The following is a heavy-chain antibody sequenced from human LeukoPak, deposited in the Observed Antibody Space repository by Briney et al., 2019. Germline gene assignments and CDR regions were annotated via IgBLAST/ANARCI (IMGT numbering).Heavy chain of an antibody. CDR2: IYYSGST. J-gene: IGHJ4*02. D-gene: IGHD6-19*01. CDR3: ARDQGGPYSSGWSNYFDY. Sequence: SQTLSLTCAVSGGSISSGGYSWSWIRQPPGKGLEWIGYIYYSGSTYYNPSLKSRVTISVDTSKNQFSLKLSSVTAADTAVYYCARDQGGPYSSGWSNYFDYWGQGTLVTVSS. CDR1: GGSISSGGYS. V-gene: IGHV4-30-4*07.